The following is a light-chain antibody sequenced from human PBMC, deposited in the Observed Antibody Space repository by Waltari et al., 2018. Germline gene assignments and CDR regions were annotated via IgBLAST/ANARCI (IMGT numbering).Light chain of an antibody. V-gene: IGKV4-1*01. CDR1: QSVLYSPNNKNY. Sequence: DIAMSQSPDSLAVSLGERATINCKSSQSVLYSPNNKNYLAWYQQKPGQAPKLLINWASTREFGVPDRFSGSASGTDFTLTISSLQAEDVAVYYCQQYSVTPLTFGGGTKVEIK. CDR3: QQYSVTPLT. J-gene: IGKJ4*01. CDR2: WAS.